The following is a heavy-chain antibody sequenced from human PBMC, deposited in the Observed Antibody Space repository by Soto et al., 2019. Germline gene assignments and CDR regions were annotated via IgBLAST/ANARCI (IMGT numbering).Heavy chain of an antibody. CDR2: ISAYNGNT. Sequence: GASVKVSCKASGYTFTSYGISWVRQAPGQGLEWMGWISAYNGNTNYAQKLQGRVTMTTDTSTSTAYMELRSLRSDDTAVYYCARDRQGYDSSGPGGPWGQGTLVTVSS. V-gene: IGHV1-18*01. J-gene: IGHJ5*02. CDR3: ARDRQGYDSSGPGGP. D-gene: IGHD3-22*01. CDR1: GYTFTSYG.